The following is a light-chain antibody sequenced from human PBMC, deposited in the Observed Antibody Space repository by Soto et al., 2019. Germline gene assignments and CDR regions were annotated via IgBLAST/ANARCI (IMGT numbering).Light chain of an antibody. V-gene: IGKV3-15*01. J-gene: IGKJ1*01. CDR3: QQYDKWPRWT. Sequence: EIVLTQSPATLSLSPGERATLSCRASQSVDTFLAWYQQKPGQAPRLLIYDASTGATDIPDRFSGSGSGTDFTLTISSLQSEDFAVYYCQQYDKWPRWTFGQGTKVDI. CDR1: QSVDTF. CDR2: DAS.